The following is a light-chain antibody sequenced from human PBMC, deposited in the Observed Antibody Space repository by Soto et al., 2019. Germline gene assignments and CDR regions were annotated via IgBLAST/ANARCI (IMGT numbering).Light chain of an antibody. Sequence: EIVLAQSPGTLSVSPGERATLSCRASQTVSRNVAWYQQSPGQAPMLLIYGISNMATGIPARFSGGGSGTDFTLTISSLEPEDLAVYYGQQRSNWPWTFGQGTKVDI. CDR3: QQRSNWPWT. CDR2: GIS. CDR1: QTVSRN. V-gene: IGKV3-11*01. J-gene: IGKJ1*01.